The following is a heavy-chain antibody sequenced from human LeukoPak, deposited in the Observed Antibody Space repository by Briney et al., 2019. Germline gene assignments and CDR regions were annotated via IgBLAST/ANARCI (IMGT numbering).Heavy chain of an antibody. Sequence: SETLSLTCTVSGGSISSGGYYWSWIRQHPGKGLEWSGYIYYSGSTYYNPSLKSRVTISVDTSKNQFSLKLSSVTAADTAVYYCAREGEDRYCSSTSCYTSWFDPWGQGTLVTVSS. CDR3: AREGEDRYCSSTSCYTSWFDP. J-gene: IGHJ5*02. CDR2: IYYSGST. D-gene: IGHD2-2*02. V-gene: IGHV4-31*03. CDR1: GGSISSGGYY.